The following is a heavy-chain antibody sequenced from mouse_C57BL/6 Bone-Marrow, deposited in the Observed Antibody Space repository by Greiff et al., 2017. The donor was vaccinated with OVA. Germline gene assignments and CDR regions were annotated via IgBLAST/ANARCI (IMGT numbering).Heavy chain of an antibody. J-gene: IGHJ2*01. CDR3: ARRPYYFDY. CDR1: GYTFISYW. V-gene: IGHV1-55*01. CDR2: IYPGRGST. Sequence: QVQLKQPGAELVKPGASVKMSCKASGYTFISYWITWVKQRPGQGLEWIGDIYPGRGSTNYNEKFKSKATLTVDTSSSTAYMQLSSLTSEDSAVYYCARRPYYFDYWGQGTTLTVSS.